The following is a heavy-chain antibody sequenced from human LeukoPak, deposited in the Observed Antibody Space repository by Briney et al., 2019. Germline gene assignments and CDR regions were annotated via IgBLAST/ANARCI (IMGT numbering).Heavy chain of an antibody. CDR2: IKQDGSEK. CDR3: ARLVRGVITYYFDY. CDR1: GFTFSSYW. Sequence: GGSLRLSCAASGFTFSSYWMSWVRQAPGKGLEWVANIKQDGSEKYYVDSVKGRFTISRDNAKNSLYLQMNSLRAEDTAVHYCARLVRGVITYYFDYWGQGTLVTVSS. J-gene: IGHJ4*02. V-gene: IGHV3-7*01. D-gene: IGHD3-10*01.